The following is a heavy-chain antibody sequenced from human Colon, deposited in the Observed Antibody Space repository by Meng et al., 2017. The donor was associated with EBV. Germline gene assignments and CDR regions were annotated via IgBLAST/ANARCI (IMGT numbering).Heavy chain of an antibody. CDR3: ASFDHIPRRNYFNY. CDR1: CGSMGSGNYC. D-gene: IGHD2-21*01. V-gene: IGHV4-30-4*01. Sequence: VQPQDSGPGLVAPSPTLSLTCTVSCGSMGSGNYCWSWIRQPPGKGLEWIGYIHHSGSAYYNPSLKSRVSISVDTSKNQFSLNLNSMTAADTAVYYCASFDHIPRRNYFNYWGQGTLVTVSS. J-gene: IGHJ4*02. CDR2: IHHSGSA.